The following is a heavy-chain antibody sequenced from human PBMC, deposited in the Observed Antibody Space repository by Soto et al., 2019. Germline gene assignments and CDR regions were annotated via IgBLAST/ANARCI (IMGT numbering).Heavy chain of an antibody. D-gene: IGHD6-19*01. CDR1: GFTFSSYA. CDR2: ISGSGNSP. CDR3: AKGPLAVTGAGFDY. J-gene: IGHJ4*02. Sequence: EVQLLESGGGLVRPGGSLRLSCAASGFTFSSYAMSWVRQPPGKGLEWVSAISGSGNSPHYADSVKGRFTITRDNSNNTLYLQMHSLRAEDTAVYYCAKGPLAVTGAGFDYWGQGTRVTVSS. V-gene: IGHV3-23*01.